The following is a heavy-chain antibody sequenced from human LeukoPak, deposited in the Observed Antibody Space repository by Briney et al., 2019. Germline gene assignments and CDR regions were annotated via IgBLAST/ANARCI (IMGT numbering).Heavy chain of an antibody. CDR2: IYYSGST. Sequence: SETLSLTCTVSGGSISSRSYYWGWIRQPPGKGLEWIGSIYYSGSTYYNPSLKSRVTISVDTSKNQFSLKLSSVTAADTAVYYCARDAYYYGSGINWFDPWGQGTLVTVSS. CDR1: GGSISSRSYY. J-gene: IGHJ5*02. CDR3: ARDAYYYGSGINWFDP. D-gene: IGHD3-10*01. V-gene: IGHV4-39*07.